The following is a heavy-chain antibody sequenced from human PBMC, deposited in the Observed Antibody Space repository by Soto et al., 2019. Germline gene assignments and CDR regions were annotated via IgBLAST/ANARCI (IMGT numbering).Heavy chain of an antibody. CDR1: GFILSGYD. V-gene: IGHV3-13*05. D-gene: IGHD3-22*01. CDR2: IGTAGDP. CDR3: ARAGYDSSGYYFYAMEV. Sequence: EEQLVESGGGLVQPGGSLRLSCVASGFILSGYDMHWVRQATGEGLEWVSAIGTAGDPYYSGSVKGRFTISRGNAENSVYLQMNSLRAGDTAVYYCARAGYDSSGYYFYAMEVWGPGTTVTVSS. J-gene: IGHJ6*02.